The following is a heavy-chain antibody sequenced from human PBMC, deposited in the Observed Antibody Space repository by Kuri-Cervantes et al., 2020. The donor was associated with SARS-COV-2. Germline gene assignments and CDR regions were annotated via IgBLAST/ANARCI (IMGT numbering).Heavy chain of an antibody. CDR2: FDPEDGET. D-gene: IGHD1-26*01. V-gene: IGHV1-24*01. Sequence: ASVNVSCKASGYTFTSYYMHWVRQAPGKGLEWMGGFDPEDGETIYAQKFQGRVTMTEDTSTDTAYMELSSLRSEDTAVYYCATGMSGSYPHAYRTDYWGQGTLVTVSS. J-gene: IGHJ4*02. CDR1: GYTFTSYY. CDR3: ATGMSGSYPHAYRTDY.